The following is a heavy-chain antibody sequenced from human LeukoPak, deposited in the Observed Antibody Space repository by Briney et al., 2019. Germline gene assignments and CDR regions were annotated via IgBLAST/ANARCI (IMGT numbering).Heavy chain of an antibody. D-gene: IGHD3-10*01. CDR1: GFTFSSHA. CDR3: VKNDYGSGGYLELDH. V-gene: IGHV3-64D*09. CDR2: ISHNGGST. Sequence: PGGSLRLSCSASGFTFSSHALHWVRQAPRKGLEYVSGISHNGGSTYYADSVKGRFTISRDNSKNTLYLQMSSLREADTAVYYCVKNDYGSGGYLELDHWGQGTLVTVSS. J-gene: IGHJ4*02.